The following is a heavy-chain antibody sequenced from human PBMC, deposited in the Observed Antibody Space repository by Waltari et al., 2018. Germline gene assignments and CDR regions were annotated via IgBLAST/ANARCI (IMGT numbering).Heavy chain of an antibody. D-gene: IGHD2-15*01. CDR1: GFTFSSYG. Sequence: QVQLVESGGGVVQPGRSLRLSCAASGFTFSSYGMHWVRQAPGKGLEWVAVIWFYGSNKYYADSVKGRFTIARDTSKNTLYLQMNSLRAEDTAVYYCAKSRGAYCSGGSCSAGWFDPWGQGTLVTVSS. J-gene: IGHJ5*02. CDR3: AKSRGAYCSGGSCSAGWFDP. CDR2: IWFYGSNK. V-gene: IGHV3-33*06.